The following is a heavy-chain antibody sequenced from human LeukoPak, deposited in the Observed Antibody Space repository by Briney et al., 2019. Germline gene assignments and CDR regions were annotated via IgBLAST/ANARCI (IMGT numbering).Heavy chain of an antibody. J-gene: IGHJ4*02. CDR1: GYTFPSYF. Sequence: ASVKVSCKASGYTFPSYFMHWVWQGPRQGLEWMGIITLTGGSTTYAQKFQDRVAMTRDTSTSTVYMELSSLRSDDRAVYYCARTAARRFDYWGQGTLVTVSS. CDR2: ITLTGGST. D-gene: IGHD6-6*01. CDR3: ARTAARRFDY. V-gene: IGHV1-46*01.